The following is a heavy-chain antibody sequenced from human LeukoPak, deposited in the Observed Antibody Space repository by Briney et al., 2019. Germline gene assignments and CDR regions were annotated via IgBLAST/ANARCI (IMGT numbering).Heavy chain of an antibody. CDR2: INHSGST. CDR1: GGSSSGYY. D-gene: IGHD3-22*01. Sequence: SETLSLTCAVYGGSSSGYYWSWIRQPPGKGLEWIGEINHSGSTNYNPSLKSRVTISVDTSKNQFSLKLSSVTAADTAVYYCARGLIYYYDSSGYYPYWGQGTLVTVSS. J-gene: IGHJ4*02. CDR3: ARGLIYYYDSSGYYPY. V-gene: IGHV4-34*01.